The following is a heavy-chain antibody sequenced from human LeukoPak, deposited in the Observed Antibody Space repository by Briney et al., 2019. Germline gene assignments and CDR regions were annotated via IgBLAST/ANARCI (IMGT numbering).Heavy chain of an antibody. V-gene: IGHV4-4*07. D-gene: IGHD4-17*01. CDR2: IYTSGST. CDR3: ARGGGPYGDYLSRNWFDP. CDR1: GGSISSYY. J-gene: IGHJ5*02. Sequence: SSETLSLTCTVSGGSISSYYWSWIRQPAGKGLEWIGRIYTSGSTNYNPSLKSRVTMSVDTSKNQFSLKLSSVTAADTAAYYCARGGGPYGDYLSRNWFDPWGQGTLVTVSS.